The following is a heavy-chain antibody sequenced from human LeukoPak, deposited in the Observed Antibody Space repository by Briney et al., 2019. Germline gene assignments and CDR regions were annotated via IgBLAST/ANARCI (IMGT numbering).Heavy chain of an antibody. J-gene: IGHJ4*02. CDR2: ISAYNGNT. D-gene: IGHD3-10*01. V-gene: IGHV1-18*04. CDR3: ARVGGGLLWFGEYYFDY. CDR1: GYTFTGYY. Sequence: ASVKVSCKASGYTFTGYYIHWVRQAPGQGLEWMGWISAYNGNTNYAQKLQGRVTMTTDTSTSTAYMELRSLRSDDTAVYYCARVGGGLLWFGEYYFDYWGQGTLVTVSS.